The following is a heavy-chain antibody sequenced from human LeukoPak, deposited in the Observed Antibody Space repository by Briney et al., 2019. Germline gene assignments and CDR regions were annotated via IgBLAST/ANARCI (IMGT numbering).Heavy chain of an antibody. V-gene: IGHV3-66*01. CDR1: GFTVSTNY. CDR3: AREFKSGYGMWA. J-gene: IGHJ5*02. D-gene: IGHD5-18*01. CDR2: IYSGGTT. Sequence: GGSLRLSCAASGFTVSTNYMSWVRQAPGKGLEWVAVIYSGGTTYYADSVKGRFTISRDNSQNTMYLQMNSLRAEDTAVYYCAREFKSGYGMWAWGQGTLVTVSS.